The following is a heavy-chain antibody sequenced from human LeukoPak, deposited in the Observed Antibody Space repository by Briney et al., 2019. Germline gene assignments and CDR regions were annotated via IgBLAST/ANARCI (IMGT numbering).Heavy chain of an antibody. Sequence: GGSLRLSCAASGFTFDDYAMHWVRQAPGKGLEWVSGISWNSGSIGYADSVKGRFTISRDNAKNSLYLQMNSLRAEDTALYYCAKDIGSSEGPIYSSGFTDAFDIWGQGTMVTVSS. J-gene: IGHJ3*02. CDR1: GFTFDDYA. CDR3: AKDIGSSEGPIYSSGFTDAFDI. V-gene: IGHV3-9*01. D-gene: IGHD6-19*01. CDR2: ISWNSGSI.